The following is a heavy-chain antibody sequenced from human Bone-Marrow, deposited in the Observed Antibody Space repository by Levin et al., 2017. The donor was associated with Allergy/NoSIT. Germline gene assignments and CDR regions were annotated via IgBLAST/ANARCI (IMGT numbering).Heavy chain of an antibody. D-gene: IGHD2-21*01. J-gene: IGHJ4*02. CDR2: IQSKRDGGTS. CDR1: GFTFSDAW. V-gene: IGHV3-15*01. CDR3: SVHWHTAYSGY. Sequence: GGSLRLSCVVSGFTFSDAWMGWVRQAPGRGLEWVGLIQSKRDGGTSEYGAPVKGRFTISRDDSKNTLYLEMKSLKTEDTAVYYCSVHWHTAYSGYWGQGTLVTVSS.